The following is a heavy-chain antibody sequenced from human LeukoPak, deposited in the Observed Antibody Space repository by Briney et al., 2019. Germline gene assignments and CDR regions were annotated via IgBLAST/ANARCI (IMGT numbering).Heavy chain of an antibody. CDR3: ASFSFGRNWFDP. V-gene: IGHV4-59*08. D-gene: IGHD5-18*01. J-gene: IGHJ5*02. Sequence: ASETLSLTCTVSGGSISNYYWNWIRQPPGKGPEWIAYISYIGTTNHNPSLKSRVTISEDTSKNQFSLTLSSVTAADTAVYYCASFSFGRNWFDPWGQGTLVTVSS. CDR1: GGSISNYY. CDR2: ISYIGTT.